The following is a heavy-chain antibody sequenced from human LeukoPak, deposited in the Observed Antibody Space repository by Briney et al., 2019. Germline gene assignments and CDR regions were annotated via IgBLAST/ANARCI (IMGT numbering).Heavy chain of an antibody. Sequence: SETLSLTCAVSGYSLSSGYYWGWIRQPPGKGLEWIGYIYYSGSTNYNPSLKRRVTIPVDTSKHQFSLKLSSVTAADTAVYYCASATLGGFTGTPHVFAPWGQGTLVTVSS. CDR3: ASATLGGFTGTPHVFAP. V-gene: IGHV4-61*01. J-gene: IGHJ5*02. CDR1: GYSLSSGYY. D-gene: IGHD1-1*01. CDR2: IYYSGST.